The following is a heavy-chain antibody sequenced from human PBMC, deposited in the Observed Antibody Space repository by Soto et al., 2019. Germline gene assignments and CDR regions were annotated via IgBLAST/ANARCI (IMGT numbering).Heavy chain of an antibody. J-gene: IGHJ4*02. CDR3: ARTRTTVTAVLFDY. CDR1: GGSISSGGYY. CDR2: IYYSGST. D-gene: IGHD4-17*01. Sequence: SETLSLTCTVSGGSISSGGYYWSWIRQHPGKGLEWIGYIYYSGSTYYNPSLKSRVTISVDTSKNQFSLKLGSVTAADTAVYYCARTRTTVTAVLFDYWGQGTLVTVSS. V-gene: IGHV4-31*03.